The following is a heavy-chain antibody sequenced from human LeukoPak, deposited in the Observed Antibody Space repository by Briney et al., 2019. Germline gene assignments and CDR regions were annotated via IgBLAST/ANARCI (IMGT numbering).Heavy chain of an antibody. D-gene: IGHD1-26*01. Sequence: GGSLRLSCAASGFTFSSYGMHWVRQAPGKGLEWVADISCDGINKYYADSVKGRFTISRDNSKNTLYLQMNSLRAEDTAVHYCAKDNSGSSTGGYYFDSWGQGTLVTVSS. CDR2: ISCDGINK. J-gene: IGHJ4*02. V-gene: IGHV3-30*18. CDR3: AKDNSGSSTGGYYFDS. CDR1: GFTFSSYG.